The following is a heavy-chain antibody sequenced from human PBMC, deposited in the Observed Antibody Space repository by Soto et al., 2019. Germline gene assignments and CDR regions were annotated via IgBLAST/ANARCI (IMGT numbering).Heavy chain of an antibody. CDR1: GFSLSNASMG. CDR2: IFSNDEK. Sequence: GSGPTLVNPTETLTLTCTVPGFSLSNASMGVSWIRQPPGKALEWLAHIFSNDEKSYSTSLKSRLTISKDTSKSQVVLTMTNMDRVDTATYYCARIPLVVVPAVPHYYYYYGMDVWGQGTTVTVSS. V-gene: IGHV2-26*01. J-gene: IGHJ6*02. D-gene: IGHD2-2*01. CDR3: ARIPLVVVPAVPHYYYYYGMDV.